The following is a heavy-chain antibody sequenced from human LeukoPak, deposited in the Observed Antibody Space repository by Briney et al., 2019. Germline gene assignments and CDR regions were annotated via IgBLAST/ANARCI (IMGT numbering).Heavy chain of an antibody. V-gene: IGHV6-1*01. J-gene: IGHJ3*01. Sequence: SQTLSLTCAISGDSASSYRAAWNWIRQSPSRGLEWLGRTYYRSKWYNDYAPFVKSRININSDTSKNQFSLQLKSVTPEDTAVYYCARDYSGYDWAAFDFWGQGTILTVSS. CDR3: ARDYSGYDWAAFDF. D-gene: IGHD5-12*01. CDR2: TYYRSKWYN. CDR1: GDSASSYRAA.